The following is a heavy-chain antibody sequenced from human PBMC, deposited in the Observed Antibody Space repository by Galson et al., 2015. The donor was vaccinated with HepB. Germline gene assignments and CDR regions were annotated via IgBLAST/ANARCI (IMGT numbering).Heavy chain of an antibody. CDR1: GFAINSAW. CDR2: ISSKTEGGTI. Sequence: SLRLSCAVSGFAINSAWMSWVRQAPGKGLEWVGRISSKTEGGTIDYAAPVKGRFTISRDDSKNMLYLQMNSLTTEATAVYYCVPMPVLVVGAAGGYWGPGILVTGS. D-gene: IGHD2-15*01. CDR3: VPMPVLVVGAAGGY. J-gene: IGHJ4*02. V-gene: IGHV3-15*05.